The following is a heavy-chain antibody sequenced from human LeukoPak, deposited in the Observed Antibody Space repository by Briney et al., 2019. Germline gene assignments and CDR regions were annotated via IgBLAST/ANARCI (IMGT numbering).Heavy chain of an antibody. D-gene: IGHD2-15*01. CDR2: INHSGST. V-gene: IGHV4-39*07. J-gene: IGHJ3*02. CDR1: GGSVSSTTYF. Sequence: PSETLSLTCTVSGGSVSSTTYFWSWIRQPPGKGLEWIGEINHSGSTNYNPSLKSRVTISVNTSKNQFSLKLSSVTAADTAVYYCARARWDIVVVVAAPFASDIWGQGTMVTVSS. CDR3: ARARWDIVVVVAAPFASDI.